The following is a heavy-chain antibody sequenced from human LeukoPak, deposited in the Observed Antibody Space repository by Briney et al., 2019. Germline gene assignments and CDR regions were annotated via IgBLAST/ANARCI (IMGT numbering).Heavy chain of an antibody. D-gene: IGHD3-3*01. CDR1: GGSISSTSYY. J-gene: IGHJ4*02. Sequence: SETLSLTCTVSGGSISSTSYYWGWIRQPPGKGLEWIGSISYSGTTYYNPSLKSRVTISVDTSKNQFSLKLNSVAAADTAVYYCARDPDFWSGYYNFDYWGQGTLVTVSS. CDR3: ARDPDFWSGYYNFDY. V-gene: IGHV4-39*07. CDR2: ISYSGTT.